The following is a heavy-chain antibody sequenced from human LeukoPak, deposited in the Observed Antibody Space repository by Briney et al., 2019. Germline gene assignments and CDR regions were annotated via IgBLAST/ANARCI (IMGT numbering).Heavy chain of an antibody. CDR1: GGSFSGYY. J-gene: IGHJ4*02. CDR3: ARLLLWFGDSYYFDY. D-gene: IGHD3-10*01. CDR2: INHSGST. Sequence: SETLSLTCAVYGGSFSGYYWSWLRQPPGKGLECIGEINHSGSTNYNPSLKSRVTISVDTSKNQFSLKLSSVTAADTAVYYCARLLLWFGDSYYFDYWGQGTLVTVSS. V-gene: IGHV4-34*01.